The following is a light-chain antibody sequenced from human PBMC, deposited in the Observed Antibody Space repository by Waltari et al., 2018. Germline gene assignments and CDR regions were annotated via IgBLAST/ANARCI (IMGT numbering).Light chain of an antibody. CDR3: QSFDISLSAGVL. CDR1: SSNIGAGHD. J-gene: IGLJ2*01. Sequence: QSVLTQPPSVSGAPGQRVTISCTGSSSNIGAGHDVHWYQVFQGTAPKLLIFGNNKRPYGVPDRCSGSKSGTSASLAISGLQAEDEANYYCQSFDISLSAGVLFGGGTKVSVL. V-gene: IGLV1-40*01. CDR2: GNN.